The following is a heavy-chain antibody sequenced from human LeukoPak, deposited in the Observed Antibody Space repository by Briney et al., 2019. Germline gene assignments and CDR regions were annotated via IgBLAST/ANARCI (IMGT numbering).Heavy chain of an antibody. V-gene: IGHV1-18*01. CDR2: ISAYNGNT. D-gene: IGHD6-13*01. CDR3: ARDRRVAAAGTVWFDP. Sequence: ASVKVSCKASGYTFTSYGISWVRQAPGQGLEWMGWISAYNGNTNYAQKLQGRVTMTTDTSTSTAYMELRSLRSDDTAVYYCARDRRVAAAGTVWFDPWGQGTLVTVSS. J-gene: IGHJ5*02. CDR1: GYTFTSYG.